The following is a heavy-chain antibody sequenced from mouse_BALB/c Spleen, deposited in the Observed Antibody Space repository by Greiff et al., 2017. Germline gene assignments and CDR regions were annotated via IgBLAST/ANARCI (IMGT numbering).Heavy chain of an antibody. Sequence: QVKLVESGPGLVAPPQSLSLTCTVSGFSLTSYGVPWVRQPPGKGLEWVGVIWAGGSTNYNSALMSRLSISKDNSKSQVFLKMNSLQTDDTAMYYCARDDITTRSFDVWGAGTTVTVSS. CDR1: GFSLTSYG. J-gene: IGHJ1*01. CDR3: ARDDITTRSFDV. D-gene: IGHD1-2*01. CDR2: IWAGGST. V-gene: IGHV2-9*02.